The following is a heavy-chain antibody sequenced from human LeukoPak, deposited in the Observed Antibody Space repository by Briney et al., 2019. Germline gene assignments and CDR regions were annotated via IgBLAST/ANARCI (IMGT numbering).Heavy chain of an antibody. CDR3: ARGDWFDP. J-gene: IGHJ5*02. V-gene: IGHV3-21*01. CDR2: ISSSGSYI. Sequence: GSLRLSCAASGFIFSSSSMNWVRQAPGKGLEWVSSISSSGSYIYYADSLRGRFTISRDNARNSLYLQMNGLRGEDTAVYYCARGDWFDPWGQGTLVTVSS. CDR1: GFIFSSSS.